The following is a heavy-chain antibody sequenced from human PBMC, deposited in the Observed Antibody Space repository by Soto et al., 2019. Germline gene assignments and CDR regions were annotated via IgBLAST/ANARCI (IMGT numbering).Heavy chain of an antibody. CDR2: ISGSGVST. CDR3: AKVYNYDSSGYRYFDY. D-gene: IGHD3-22*01. J-gene: IGHJ4*02. CDR1: GFTFSSYA. Sequence: PGGSLRLSCAASGFTFSSYAMSWVRQAPGKGLEWVSGISGSGVSTYYVDSVKGRFTISRDNSKNTVYLQMNSLRAEDTAVYYCAKVYNYDSSGYRYFDYWGQGTLVTVSS. V-gene: IGHV3-23*01.